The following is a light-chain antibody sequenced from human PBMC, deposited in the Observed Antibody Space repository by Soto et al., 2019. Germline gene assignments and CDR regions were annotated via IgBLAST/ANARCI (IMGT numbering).Light chain of an antibody. Sequence: QSALTQPASVSGSPGQSITISCTGTSSDVGGYNYVSWYQQHPGKAPKLMIYDVSDRPSGVSNRFSGSKFDNTASLTISGLQAEDEADYYCSSYTTSTSVVFGGGTKLTVL. J-gene: IGLJ2*01. CDR3: SSYTTSTSVV. CDR2: DVS. V-gene: IGLV2-14*01. CDR1: SSDVGGYNY.